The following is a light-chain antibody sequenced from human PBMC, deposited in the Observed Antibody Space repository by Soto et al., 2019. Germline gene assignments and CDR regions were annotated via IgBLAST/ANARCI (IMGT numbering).Light chain of an antibody. CDR1: QAISSY. Sequence: DIQMSQSPSSLSASFGDRVTITFRASQAISSYVNWYQQKPGKAPRLLMYDASSLQSGVPSRFSGTGAGTEFTLTISSLQPEDFATYYCQQSHTTPSTFGQGTRLEI. J-gene: IGKJ5*01. CDR3: QQSHTTPST. V-gene: IGKV1-39*01. CDR2: DAS.